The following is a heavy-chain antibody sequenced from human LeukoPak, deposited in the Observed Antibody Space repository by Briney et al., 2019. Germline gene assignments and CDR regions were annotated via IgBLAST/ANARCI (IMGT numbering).Heavy chain of an antibody. CDR1: GFTFSSYE. J-gene: IGHJ4*02. V-gene: IGHV3-48*03. Sequence: GGSLRLSCAASGFTFSSYEMNWVRQAPGKRLEWVSYISSGGNTIYYADSVKGRFTISRDNAKNSLYLQMNSLRAEDTAVYYCAREGTAMVSFDYWGQGTLVTVSS. CDR2: ISSGGNTI. D-gene: IGHD5-18*01. CDR3: AREGTAMVSFDY.